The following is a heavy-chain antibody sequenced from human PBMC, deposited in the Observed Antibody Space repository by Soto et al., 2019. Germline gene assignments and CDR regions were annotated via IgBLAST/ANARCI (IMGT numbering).Heavy chain of an antibody. CDR3: ARGPWGPLGNWFDP. J-gene: IGHJ5*02. Sequence: PSQTLSLTCAISGDSVSSNSAAWNWIRQYPSGGLEWLGRTYYRSKWYNDYAVSVKSRITINQDTSTKQFSVQLYSVTPEDTAVYYCARGPWGPLGNWFDPSGQGTLVTVSS. D-gene: IGHD3-16*01. V-gene: IGHV6-1*01. CDR2: TYYRSKWYN. CDR1: GDSVSSNSAA.